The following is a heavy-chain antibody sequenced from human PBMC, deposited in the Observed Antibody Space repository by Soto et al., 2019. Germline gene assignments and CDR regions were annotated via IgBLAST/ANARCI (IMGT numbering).Heavy chain of an antibody. CDR3: ARTNYDYVWGSYRFDY. CDR2: ISYSGTT. D-gene: IGHD3-16*02. J-gene: IGHJ4*02. Sequence: SETLSLTCTVSGGSINSGDYYWGWIRQPPGKGLEWIGYISYSGTTYYKPSRRSRITISLDTSKNQFSLRLASVTAADTAVYYCARTNYDYVWGSYRFDYWGQGTLVTVSS. V-gene: IGHV4-30-4*01. CDR1: GGSINSGDYY.